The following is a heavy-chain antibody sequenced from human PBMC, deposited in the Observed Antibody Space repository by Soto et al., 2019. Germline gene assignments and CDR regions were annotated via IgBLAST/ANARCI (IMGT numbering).Heavy chain of an antibody. J-gene: IGHJ5*02. CDR2: ISTYSGDT. CDR3: ARHHGPTTSENWFDP. D-gene: IGHD5-12*01. Sequence: ASVKVSCKASGYTFFTYDISWVRQAPGQGLEWMGWISTYSGDTKYAQKFQGRVTMTTDTSTATAYLELRSLRSDDTAVYYCARHHGPTTSENWFDPWGQGTLVTVSS. V-gene: IGHV1-18*01. CDR1: GYTFFTYD.